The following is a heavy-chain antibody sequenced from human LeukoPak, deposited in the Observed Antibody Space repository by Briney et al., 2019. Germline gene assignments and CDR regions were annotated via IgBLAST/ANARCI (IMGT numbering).Heavy chain of an antibody. V-gene: IGHV3-30*04. CDR3: ARELRFRELFGSYGMDV. CDR1: GFTFSSYA. J-gene: IGHJ6*02. D-gene: IGHD3-10*01. CDR2: ISYDGSKK. Sequence: GGSLRLSCAASGFTFSSYAMHWVRQAPGKGLEWVAVISYDGSKKYYADSVKGRFTISRDNSKNTLYLQMNSLRAEDTAVYYCARELRFRELFGSYGMDVWGQGTTVTVSS.